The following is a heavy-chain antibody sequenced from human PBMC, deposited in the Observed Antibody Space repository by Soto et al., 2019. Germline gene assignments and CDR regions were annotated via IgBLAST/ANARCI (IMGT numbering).Heavy chain of an antibody. V-gene: IGHV1-69*13. CDR1: GGTFSSYA. D-gene: IGHD6-6*01. Sequence: GASVKVSCKASGGTFSSYAISWVRQAPGQGLEWMGGIIPIFGTANYAQKFQGRVTITADESTSTAYMELSSLRSEDTAVYYCARSSIAARTRGYYYGTDVWGQGTTVTVSS. CDR3: ARSSIAARTRGYYYGTDV. J-gene: IGHJ6*02. CDR2: IIPIFGTA.